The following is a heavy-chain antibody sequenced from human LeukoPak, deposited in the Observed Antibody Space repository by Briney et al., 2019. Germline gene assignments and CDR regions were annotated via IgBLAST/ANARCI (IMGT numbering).Heavy chain of an antibody. CDR3: AKRASVLRIAVAPPSDY. CDR2: IRYDGSNK. Sequence: GGSLRLSCAASGFTFSSYGMHWVRQAPGKGLEWVAFIRYDGSNKYYADSVKGRFTISRDNSKNTLYLQMNSLRAEDTAVYYCAKRASVLRIAVAPPSDYWGQGTLVTVSS. J-gene: IGHJ4*02. V-gene: IGHV3-30*02. CDR1: GFTFSSYG. D-gene: IGHD6-19*01.